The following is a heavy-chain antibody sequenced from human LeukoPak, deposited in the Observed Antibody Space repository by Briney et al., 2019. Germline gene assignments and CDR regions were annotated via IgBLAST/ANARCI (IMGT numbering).Heavy chain of an antibody. CDR1: GFTLSSYN. V-gene: IGHV3-21*01. D-gene: IGHD6-19*01. CDR3: ARSKVAGTSDY. J-gene: IGHJ4*02. Sequence: PGGSLRLSCAASGFTLSSYNMNWARQAPGKGLEWVSTISTSSSYIYYADSVKGRFTISRDNGKNSLYLQMSSLRAEDTAVYYCARSKVAGTSDYWGQGTLVAVSS. CDR2: ISTSSSYI.